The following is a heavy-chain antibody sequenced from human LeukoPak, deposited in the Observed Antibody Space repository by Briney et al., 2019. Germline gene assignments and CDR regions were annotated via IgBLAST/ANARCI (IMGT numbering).Heavy chain of an antibody. CDR2: ISYDGSNK. CDR1: GFTFSSYA. CDR3: SKWKAIVLVPAARSPIDY. V-gene: IGHV3-30*04. J-gene: IGHJ4*02. D-gene: IGHD2-2*01. Sequence: PGRSLRLSCAASGFTFSSYAMHWVRQAPGKGLEWVAVISYDGSNKYYADSVKGRFTISRDNSKNTLYLQMNSLRAEDTAVYYCSKWKAIVLVPAARSPIDYWGQGTLVTVSS.